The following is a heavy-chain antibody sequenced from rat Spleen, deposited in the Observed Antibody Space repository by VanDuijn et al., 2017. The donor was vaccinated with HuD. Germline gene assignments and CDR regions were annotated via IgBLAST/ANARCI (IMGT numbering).Heavy chain of an antibody. J-gene: IGHJ2*01. CDR3: TRGYYFDY. CDR1: GFTFSNYD. Sequence: EVQLVESGGGLVQPGRSMKLSCAASGFTFSNYDMVWVRQAATKGPKWVASISYDGSTPYYRDSVKGRFTISRDNAKSTLYLQMDSLRSEDTATYYCTRGYYFDYWGQGVMVTVSS. V-gene: IGHV5-25*01. CDR2: ISYDGSTP.